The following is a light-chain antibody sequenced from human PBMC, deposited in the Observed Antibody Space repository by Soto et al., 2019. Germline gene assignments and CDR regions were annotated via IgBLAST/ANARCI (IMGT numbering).Light chain of an antibody. CDR3: QPYGSPPRFT. V-gene: IGKV3-20*01. CDR1: QSVSSSY. J-gene: IGKJ3*01. CDR2: GAS. Sequence: EIVLTQSPGTLSLSPGERATLSCRASQSVSSSYLAWYQQKPGQAPRLLIYGASGRATGIPDRFSGSGSGRDFTLTISRLEPKDFAVCYCQPYGSPPRFTFGPGTKVDI.